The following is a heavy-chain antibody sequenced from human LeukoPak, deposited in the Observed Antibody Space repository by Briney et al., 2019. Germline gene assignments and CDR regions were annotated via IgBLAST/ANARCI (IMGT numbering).Heavy chain of an antibody. CDR1: GYTFTNFW. D-gene: IGHD1-14*01. J-gene: IGHJ3*02. CDR3: ARWSTRGPEAFDI. Sequence: GESLKISCKGSGYTFTNFWIGWVRQMPGKGLEWMGIIYPGDSDTRYSPSFQGQVTISGDKSISTAYLQWISLRASDTAMYYCARWSTRGPEAFDIWGQGTMVTVSS. V-gene: IGHV5-51*01. CDR2: IYPGDSDT.